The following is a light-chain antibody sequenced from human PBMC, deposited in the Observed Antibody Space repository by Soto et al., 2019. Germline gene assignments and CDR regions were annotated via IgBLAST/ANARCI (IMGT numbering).Light chain of an antibody. CDR3: QQSDHSPIYT. CDR1: QSISTS. J-gene: IGKJ2*01. Sequence: DIQMTQSPSSLSASVGDRVTITCRASQSISTSLNWYQQKPGQAPKLLIYAASYLQSGVPSRFSGSGSGTEFTLTISSLQPEDLATYFCQQSDHSPIYTFGQGTDLKIK. CDR2: AAS. V-gene: IGKV1-39*01.